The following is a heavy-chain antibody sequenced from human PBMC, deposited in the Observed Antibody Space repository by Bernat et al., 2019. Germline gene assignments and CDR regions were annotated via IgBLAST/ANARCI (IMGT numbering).Heavy chain of an antibody. CDR2: IYSGGST. CDR1: GFTVSSNY. CDR3: ARHHPDVLRFLEGLYYFDY. Sequence: EVQLVESGGGLVQPGGSLRLSCAASGFTVSSNYMSWVRQAPGKGLEWVSVIYSGGSTYYADSVKGRFTISRDNSKNTLYLQINSLRAEDTAVYYCARHHPDVLRFLEGLYYFDYWGQGTLVTVSS. V-gene: IGHV3-66*04. J-gene: IGHJ4*02. D-gene: IGHD3-3*01.